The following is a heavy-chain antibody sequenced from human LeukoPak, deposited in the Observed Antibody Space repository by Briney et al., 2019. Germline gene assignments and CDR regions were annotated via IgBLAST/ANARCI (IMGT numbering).Heavy chain of an antibody. Sequence: GGSLRLSCAASGFTFNTYAMSWVRQAPGKGLEWVSAIGDSGVSTYYADSVKGHFIISRDNSRNTLYLQMNSLRAEDTATYYCAKYRYCTATSCPGVFDYWGRGTLVTVSS. D-gene: IGHD2-2*01. V-gene: IGHV3-23*01. J-gene: IGHJ4*02. CDR3: AKYRYCTATSCPGVFDY. CDR2: IGDSGVST. CDR1: GFTFNTYA.